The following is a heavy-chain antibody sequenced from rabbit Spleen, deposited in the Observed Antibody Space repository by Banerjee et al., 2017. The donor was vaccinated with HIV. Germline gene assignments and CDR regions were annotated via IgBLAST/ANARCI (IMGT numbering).Heavy chain of an antibody. Sequence: QSLEESGGDLVKPGASLTLTCTASGFSFSNNYYMCWVRQAPGKGPEWIACIWTSTGDTYYASWAKGRFTISRTSSTTVTLQMTSLTAADRAAYFCARDLVGVIGWNFYLWGQGTLVTVS. J-gene: IGHJ4*01. D-gene: IGHD1-1*01. V-gene: IGHV1S40*01. CDR1: GFSFSNNYY. CDR3: ARDLVGVIGWNFYL. CDR2: IWTSTGDT.